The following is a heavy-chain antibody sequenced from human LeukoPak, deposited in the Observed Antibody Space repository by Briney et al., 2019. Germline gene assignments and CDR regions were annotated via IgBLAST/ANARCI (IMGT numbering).Heavy chain of an antibody. D-gene: IGHD2-15*01. V-gene: IGHV3-11*06. CDR3: AKEVLFQVVAATDNYFDY. Sequence: GGSLRLSCAASGFTFSDYYMSWIRQAPGKGLEWVSYISSSSSYTNYADSVKGRFTISRDNAKNSLYLQMNSLRAEDTAVYYCAKEVLFQVVAATDNYFDYWGQGTLVTVSS. J-gene: IGHJ4*02. CDR1: GFTFSDYY. CDR2: ISSSSSYT.